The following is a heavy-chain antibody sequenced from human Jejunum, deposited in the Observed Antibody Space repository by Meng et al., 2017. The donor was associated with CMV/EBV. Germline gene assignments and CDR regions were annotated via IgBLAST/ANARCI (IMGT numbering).Heavy chain of an antibody. D-gene: IGHD6-13*01. V-gene: IGHV3-74*01. Sequence: GFTFTTWMHWVRLAPGEGLVWVARISHDGSSTTYADSVKGRFTLSRDNAKNTLFLQMNSLRVEDTAVYFCARGPDHSSRWYGLDSWGQGTLVTVSS. J-gene: IGHJ4*02. CDR2: ISHDGSST. CDR1: GFTFTTW. CDR3: ARGPDHSSRWYGLDS.